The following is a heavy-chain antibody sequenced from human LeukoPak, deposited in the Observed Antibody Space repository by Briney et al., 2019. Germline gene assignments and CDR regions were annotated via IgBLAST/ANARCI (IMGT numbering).Heavy chain of an antibody. D-gene: IGHD3-10*01. V-gene: IGHV4-59*08. CDR3: ARLTYGSGSIH. CDR2: IYYSGST. J-gene: IGHJ4*02. CDR1: GGSISSYY. Sequence: PSETLSLTCTVSGGSISSYYWSWIRQPPGKGLEWIGYIYYSGSTNYNPSLKSRVTISVDTSKNQFSLKLSSVTAADTAVYYCARLTYGSGSIHWGQGTLVTVSS.